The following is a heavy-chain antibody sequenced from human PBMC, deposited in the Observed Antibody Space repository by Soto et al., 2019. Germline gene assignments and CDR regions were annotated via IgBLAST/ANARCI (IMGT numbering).Heavy chain of an antibody. J-gene: IGHJ4*02. Sequence: GGSLRLSCAVSGFTFSTYSMSWVRQAPGKGLEWVSGFRTGGDDGTTYYADSVKGRFTISRDNSKNTMFLQMNSLRVEDTAIYYCAKKVNSGPGSQYFDYWGQGTLVTVSS. CDR2: FRTGGDDGTT. CDR1: GFTFSTYS. V-gene: IGHV3-23*01. D-gene: IGHD3-10*01. CDR3: AKKVNSGPGSQYFDY.